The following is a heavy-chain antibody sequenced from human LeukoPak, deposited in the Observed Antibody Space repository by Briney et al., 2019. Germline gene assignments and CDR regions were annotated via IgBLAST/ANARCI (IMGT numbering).Heavy chain of an antibody. CDR3: ARIEWQDSSGYPRIPFDY. CDR2: ISYDGSNK. V-gene: IGHV3-30-3*01. CDR1: GFTFSSYA. Sequence: GGSLRLSCAASGFTFSSYAMHWVRQAPGKGLEWVAVISYDGSNKYYADSVKGRFTISRDNSKNTLYLQMNSLRAEDTAVYYCARIEWQDSSGYPRIPFDYWGQGTLVTVSS. J-gene: IGHJ4*02. D-gene: IGHD3-22*01.